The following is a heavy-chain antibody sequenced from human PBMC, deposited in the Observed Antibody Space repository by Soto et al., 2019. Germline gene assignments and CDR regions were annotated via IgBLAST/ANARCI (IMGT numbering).Heavy chain of an antibody. V-gene: IGHV4-34*01. CDR2: INHSGST. J-gene: IGHJ4*02. CDR3: ASQVKTFYYGSSGYYPDY. Sequence: PSETLSLTCAVYGGSFSGYYWSWIRQPPGKGLEWIGEINHSGSTNYNPSLKSRVTISVDTSKNQFSLKLSSVTAADTAVYYCASQVKTFYYGSSGYYPDYWGQGALVTVSS. CDR1: GGSFSGYY. D-gene: IGHD3-22*01.